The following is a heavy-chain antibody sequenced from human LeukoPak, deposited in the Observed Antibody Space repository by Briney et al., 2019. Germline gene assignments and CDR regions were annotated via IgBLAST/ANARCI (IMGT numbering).Heavy chain of an antibody. Sequence: GESLKISCKASGYSFASSWIGWVRQMPGKGLEWMGIIYPGDSDTRYSPSFQGQVTISADKSISTAYLQWSSLKASDTAMYYCARGGIYYYDSSGYPFDPWGQGTLVTVSS. D-gene: IGHD3-22*01. CDR3: ARGGIYYYDSSGYPFDP. CDR1: GYSFASSW. J-gene: IGHJ5*02. CDR2: IYPGDSDT. V-gene: IGHV5-51*01.